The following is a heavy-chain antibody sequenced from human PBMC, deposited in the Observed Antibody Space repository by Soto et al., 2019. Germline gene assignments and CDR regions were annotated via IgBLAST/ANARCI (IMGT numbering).Heavy chain of an antibody. Sequence: QVQLVQTGAEVKKPGASVKVSCKASGYTFASYTLHWVRQAPGQRLEWMGWINGGSGKTKYSQKFQERVIITSDTSATTANRERRSLRSEDTAVYYCARDRVTILRYGMDVWGQGTTVTVSS. CDR1: GYTFASYT. V-gene: IGHV1-3*01. J-gene: IGHJ6*02. CDR3: ARDRVTILRYGMDV. D-gene: IGHD3-10*01. CDR2: INGGSGKT.